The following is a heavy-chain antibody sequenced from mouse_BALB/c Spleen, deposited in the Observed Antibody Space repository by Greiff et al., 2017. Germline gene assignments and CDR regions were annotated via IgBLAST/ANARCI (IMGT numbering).Heavy chain of an antibody. V-gene: IGHV5-9-4*01. CDR3: ARRRSYAMDY. CDR2: ISSGGSYT. Sequence: EVMLVESGGGLVKPGGSLKLSCAASGFTFSSYAMSWVRQSPEKRLEWVAEISSGGSYTYYPDTVTGRFTISRDNAKNTLYLEMSSLRSEDTAMYYCARRRSYAMDYWGQGTSVTVSS. J-gene: IGHJ4*01. CDR1: GFTFSSYA.